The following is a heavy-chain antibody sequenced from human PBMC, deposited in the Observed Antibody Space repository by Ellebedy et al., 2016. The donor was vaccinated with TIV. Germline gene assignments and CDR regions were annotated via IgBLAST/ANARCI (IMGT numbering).Heavy chain of an antibody. CDR1: GYTFTSYG. CDR2: ISGYNGNT. V-gene: IGHV1-18*04. D-gene: IGHD2-2*01. J-gene: IGHJ5*02. Sequence: ASVKVSCKASGYTFTSYGISWVRQAPGQGLEWMGWISGYNGNTKYEQKIQGRVTMTTDRTTSTAYMELSRLRSDDTAVYYCARDPCSSTSCPWSDPWGQGTLVTVSS. CDR3: ARDPCSSTSCPWSDP.